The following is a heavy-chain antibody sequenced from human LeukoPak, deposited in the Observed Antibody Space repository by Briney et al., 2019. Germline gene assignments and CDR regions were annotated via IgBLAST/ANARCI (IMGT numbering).Heavy chain of an antibody. D-gene: IGHD3-16*01. J-gene: IGHJ4*02. CDR3: ARSLGDD. V-gene: IGHV3-7*01. Sequence: GGYLRLSREVSGLTFSTYWMTWVRQAPGKGLEWVASINQNGREKYYVDSVKGRFTISRDNAKDSLYLQVNSLRDEDTAVYYCARSLGDDWGQGTLVTVSS. CDR1: GLTFSTYW. CDR2: INQNGREK.